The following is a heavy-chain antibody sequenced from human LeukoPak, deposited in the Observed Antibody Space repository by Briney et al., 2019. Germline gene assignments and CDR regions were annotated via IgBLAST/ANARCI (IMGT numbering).Heavy chain of an antibody. V-gene: IGHV4-30-4*07. D-gene: IGHD6-13*01. J-gene: IGHJ4*02. Sequence: PSETLSLTCAVSGGSISSGGYSWNWIRRPPGKGLEWIGYISYSGSTYYNPSLKSRVRISLDTSKKQFSLKLTSVTAADTAVYYCARHFRYSSSWYWKQLFDYWGQGTLVTVSS. CDR2: ISYSGST. CDR1: GGSISSGGYS. CDR3: ARHFRYSSSWYWKQLFDY.